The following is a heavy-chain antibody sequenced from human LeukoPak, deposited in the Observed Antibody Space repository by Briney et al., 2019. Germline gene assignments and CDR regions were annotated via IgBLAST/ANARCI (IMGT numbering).Heavy chain of an antibody. CDR3: ARGRRQLVPIWVG. J-gene: IGHJ4*02. CDR1: GGSNSSYY. CDR2: IYYSGST. V-gene: IGHV4-59*08. Sequence: SETLSLTCTVSGGSNSSYYWSWIRQPPGKGLEWIGYIYYSGSTNYNPSLKGRVTISVDTSKNQFSLKLSSVTAADTAVYYCARGRRQLVPIWVGWGQGTLVTVSS. D-gene: IGHD6-13*01.